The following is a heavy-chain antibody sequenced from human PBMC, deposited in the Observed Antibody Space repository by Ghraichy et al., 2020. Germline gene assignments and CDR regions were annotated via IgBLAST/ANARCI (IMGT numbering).Heavy chain of an antibody. Sequence: SETLSLTCAISGDSVSSNSAAWNWIRQSPSRGLEWLGRTYYRSKWYNDYAVSVKSRITINPDTSKNQFSLQLNSVTPEDTAVYYCARTYYYGSGSYYFFDYWGQGTLVTVSS. CDR2: TYYRSKWYN. CDR3: ARTYYYGSGSYYFFDY. V-gene: IGHV6-1*01. D-gene: IGHD3-10*01. CDR1: GDSVSSNSAA. J-gene: IGHJ4*02.